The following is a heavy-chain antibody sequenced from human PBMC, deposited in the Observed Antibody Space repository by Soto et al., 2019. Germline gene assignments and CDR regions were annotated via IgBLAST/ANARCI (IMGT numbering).Heavy chain of an antibody. CDR1: GCSISSYY. J-gene: IGHJ4*02. V-gene: IGHV4-59*08. Sequence: EXLSLTCTVSGCSISSYYCSWIRHPPGKGLXXXXXXYXXXSTXXNKXXXXXXXTXXXKXXXQSYLKMRSVTAEETAVYYCARRYGSCFDYWGQGTLVTVSS. D-gene: IGHD5-18*01. CDR3: ARRYGSCFDY. CDR2: XYXXXST.